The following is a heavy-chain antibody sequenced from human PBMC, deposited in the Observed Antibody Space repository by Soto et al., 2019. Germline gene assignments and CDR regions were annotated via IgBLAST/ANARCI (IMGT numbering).Heavy chain of an antibody. V-gene: IGHV3-30-3*01. CDR3: ARGDETRSGVISHFDF. CDR1: GFTFTSYA. D-gene: IGHD3-16*02. CDR2: ISYDGFNK. Sequence: QVQLVESGGGVVQPGRSLRLSCAASGFTFTSYAMHWVRQAPGKGLEWLGVISYDGFNKYYGDGVKGRFTLSRDNSKNTVYLQLNSLRGDDTAVYYCARGDETRSGVISHFDFWGQGTLVSVSA. J-gene: IGHJ4*02.